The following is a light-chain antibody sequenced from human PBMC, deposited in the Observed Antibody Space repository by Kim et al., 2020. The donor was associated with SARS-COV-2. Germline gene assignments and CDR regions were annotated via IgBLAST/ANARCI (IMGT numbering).Light chain of an antibody. CDR1: NIGSKD. V-gene: IGLV3-9*01. CDR3: QVWDSDTEV. Sequence: SVALGQTARFACGGNNIGSKDVHWYQHKPGQAPVLVIYKNINRPSEIPERFSGSNSGNMATLTISRAQAADEADYYCQVWDSDTEVFGPGTKVTVL. CDR2: KNI. J-gene: IGLJ1*01.